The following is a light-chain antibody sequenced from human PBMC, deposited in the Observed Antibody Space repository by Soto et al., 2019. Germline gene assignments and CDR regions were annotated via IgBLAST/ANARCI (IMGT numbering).Light chain of an antibody. J-gene: IGKJ5*01. Sequence: DIQMTQSPSSLSVSVGDRVTITCQASHDITNFLNWYQQKPGKAPKLLIYDVSKLETGVPSRFSGCGSGTDFTLTISSLQPEDIATYFCQQYDDLPITFGQGTRLDVK. V-gene: IGKV1-33*01. CDR1: HDITNF. CDR3: QQYDDLPIT. CDR2: DVS.